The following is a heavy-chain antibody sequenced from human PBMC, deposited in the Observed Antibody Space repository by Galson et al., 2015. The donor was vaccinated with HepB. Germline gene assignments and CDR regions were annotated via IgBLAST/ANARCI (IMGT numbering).Heavy chain of an antibody. V-gene: IGHV5-51*01. D-gene: IGHD6-19*01. CDR3: ARQRDSSWESGGAFDI. CDR2: IYPGDSDT. CDR1: GYSFTSYW. J-gene: IGHJ3*02. Sequence: QSGAEVKKPGESLKISCKGSGYSFTSYWIGWVRQMPGKGLEWMGIIYPGDSDTRYSPSFQGQVTISADKSISTAYLQWSSLKASDTAMYYCARQRDSSWESGGAFDIWGQGTMVTVSS.